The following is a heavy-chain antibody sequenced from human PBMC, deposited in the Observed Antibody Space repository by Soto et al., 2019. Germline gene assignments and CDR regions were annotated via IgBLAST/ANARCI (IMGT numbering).Heavy chain of an antibody. Sequence: LSLTCAVYGGSFSGDYWSWIRQHPGKGLEWIGYIYYSGSTYYNPSLKSRVTISVDTSKNQFSLKLTSVTAADTAVYYCARVRGGGPFDDWGQGTLVTVSS. CDR3: ARVRGGGPFDD. CDR2: IYYSGST. J-gene: IGHJ4*02. D-gene: IGHD1-26*01. V-gene: IGHV4-31*11. CDR1: GGSFSGDY.